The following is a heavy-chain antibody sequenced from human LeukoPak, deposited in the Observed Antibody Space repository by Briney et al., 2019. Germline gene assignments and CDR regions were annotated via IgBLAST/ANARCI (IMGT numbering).Heavy chain of an antibody. J-gene: IGHJ4*02. CDR3: VGRGTNYYGLR. D-gene: IGHD3-10*01. Sequence: GRSLRLSCAASGFLFSSYGMHWVRQAPGKGLEWMAVIWYDGSNRYYADSVKGRFTICRHNSKNTLYLEMNSLRAEDTAGYNCVGRGTNYYGLRWGQGTLVTVSS. V-gene: IGHV3-33*03. CDR1: GFLFSSYG. CDR2: IWYDGSNR.